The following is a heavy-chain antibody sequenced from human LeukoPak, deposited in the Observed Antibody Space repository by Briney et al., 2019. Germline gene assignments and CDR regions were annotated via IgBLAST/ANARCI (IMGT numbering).Heavy chain of an antibody. CDR1: GGSFSGYY. V-gene: IGHV4-34*01. Sequence: PSETLSLTCAVYGGSFSGYYWSWIRQPPGKGLEWIGEINHSGSTNYNPSLKSRVTISVDTSKNQFSLKLSSVTAADTAVYYCARGPTPSSPDTALAPPDYWGQGTLVTVSS. CDR2: INHSGST. J-gene: IGHJ4*02. D-gene: IGHD5-18*01. CDR3: ARGPTPSSPDTALAPPDY.